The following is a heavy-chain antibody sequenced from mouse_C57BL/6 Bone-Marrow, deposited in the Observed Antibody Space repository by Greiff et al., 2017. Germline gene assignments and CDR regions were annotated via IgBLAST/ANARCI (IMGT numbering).Heavy chain of an antibody. CDR2: ISSGGSYT. CDR1: GFTFSSYG. CDR3: ARHTMITAGFAY. J-gene: IGHJ3*01. V-gene: IGHV5-6*01. D-gene: IGHD2-4*01. Sequence: EVQLVESGGDLVKPGGSLKLSCAASGFTFSSYGMSWVRQTPDKRLGWVATISSGGSYTYYPDSVKGRFTISRDNAKNTLYLQMSSLKSEDTAMYYCARHTMITAGFAYWGQGTLVTVSA.